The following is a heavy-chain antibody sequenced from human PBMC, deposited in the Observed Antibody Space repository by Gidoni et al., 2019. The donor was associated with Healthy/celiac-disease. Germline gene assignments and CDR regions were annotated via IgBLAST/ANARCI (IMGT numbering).Heavy chain of an antibody. CDR2: INHSGST. V-gene: IGHV4-34*01. CDR3: ARGGIAAAGTFDY. Sequence: QVKLQQWGAGLLKPSETLSLTCAVYGGSFSGYYCRWIRTPPGKGLEWIGEINHSGSTNYNPSLKSRVTIAVDTSKNQFSLKLSSVTAADTAVYYCARGGIAAAGTFDYWGQGTLVTVSS. CDR1: GGSFSGYY. D-gene: IGHD6-13*01. J-gene: IGHJ4*02.